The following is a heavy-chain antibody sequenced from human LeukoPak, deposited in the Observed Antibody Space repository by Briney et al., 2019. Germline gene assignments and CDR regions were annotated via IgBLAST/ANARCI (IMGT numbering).Heavy chain of an antibody. CDR2: IKSKVHGETI. J-gene: IGHJ1*01. Sequence: PGGPLRLSCAASGFTFSNAWMSWVRQAPGEGLEWLGRIKSKVHGETIDYAAPVKGRFTISRDDSKNTLYLEMNSLKTEDTAVYYCTTVWGGDWGQGTLVTVSS. CDR3: TTVWGGD. D-gene: IGHD7-27*01. CDR1: GFTFSNAW. V-gene: IGHV3-15*01.